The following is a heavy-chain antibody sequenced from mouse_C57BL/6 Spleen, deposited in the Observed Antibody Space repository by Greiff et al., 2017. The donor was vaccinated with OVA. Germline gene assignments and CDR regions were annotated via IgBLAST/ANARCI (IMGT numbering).Heavy chain of an antibody. CDR2: IYPRDGST. Sequence: QVQLQQSGPELVKPGASVKLSCKASGYTFPSYDINWVKQRPGQGLEWIGWIYPRDGSTTYNEKFKGKATLTVDTSSSTAYMELHSLTSEDSAVYFCARRYYFDYWGQGTTLTVSS. J-gene: IGHJ2*01. CDR3: ARRYYFDY. CDR1: GYTFPSYD. V-gene: IGHV1-85*01.